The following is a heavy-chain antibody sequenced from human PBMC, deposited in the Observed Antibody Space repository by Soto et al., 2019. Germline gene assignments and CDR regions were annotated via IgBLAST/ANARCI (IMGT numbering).Heavy chain of an antibody. CDR1: GFTFSGSA. Sequence: GSLRLSCAASGFTFSGSAMHRVRQASGKGLEWVGRIRSKANSYATAYAASVKGRFTISRDDSKNTAYLQMSSLKTEDTAVYYCTRNYYDILTGYEVYYGMDVWGQGTTVTVSS. CDR2: IRSKANSYAT. CDR3: TRNYYDILTGYEVYYGMDV. J-gene: IGHJ6*02. D-gene: IGHD3-9*01. V-gene: IGHV3-73*01.